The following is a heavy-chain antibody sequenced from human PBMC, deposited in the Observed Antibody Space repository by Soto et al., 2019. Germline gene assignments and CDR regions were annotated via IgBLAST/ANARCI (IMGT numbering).Heavy chain of an antibody. V-gene: IGHV2-70*11. CDR1: GFSLITSGMC. CDR3: ARIRCTRFRIAGGYYMDV. J-gene: IGHJ6*03. D-gene: IGHD2-2*01. Sequence: SGATLVNPTQTLTLTFTFSGFSLITSGMCVSWIRQPPGKALEWLARIDWDDDKYYSTSLKTRLTISKDTSKNQVVLTMTNMDPVDTATYYCARIRCTRFRIAGGYYMDVWGKGTTVTVSS. CDR2: IDWDDDK.